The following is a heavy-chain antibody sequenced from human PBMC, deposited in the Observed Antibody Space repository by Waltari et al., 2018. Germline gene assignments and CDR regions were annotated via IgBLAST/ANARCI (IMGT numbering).Heavy chain of an antibody. J-gene: IGHJ4*02. CDR3: ARDSVNSSGWYDY. Sequence: EVQLVESGGGLIQPGGSLRLSCAASGFTVSSNYMSWVRQAPGKGLGWVSVSYSGGSTYYADSVKGRFTISRDNSKNTLYLQMNSLRAEDTAVYYCARDSVNSSGWYDYWGQGTLVTVSS. V-gene: IGHV3-53*01. D-gene: IGHD6-19*01. CDR2: SYSGGST. CDR1: GFTVSSNY.